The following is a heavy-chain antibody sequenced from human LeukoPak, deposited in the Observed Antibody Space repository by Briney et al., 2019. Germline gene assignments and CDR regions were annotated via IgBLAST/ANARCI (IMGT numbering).Heavy chain of an antibody. CDR1: GGSISSGGYY. Sequence: PSQTLSLTCTVSGGSISSGGYYWSWIRQHPGKGLEWFAYIYYSGSTYYNPSLKSRVTISVDTSKNQFSLKLSSVTAADTAVYYCARSPHSGSYYYYYMDVWGKGTTVTVSS. V-gene: IGHV4-31*03. CDR2: IYYSGST. J-gene: IGHJ6*03. CDR3: ARSPHSGSYYYYYMDV. D-gene: IGHD1-26*01.